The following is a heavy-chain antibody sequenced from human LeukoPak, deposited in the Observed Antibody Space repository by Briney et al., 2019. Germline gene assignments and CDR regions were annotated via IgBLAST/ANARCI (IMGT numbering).Heavy chain of an antibody. V-gene: IGHV3-49*03. Sequence: PGGSLRLSCTASGFTFGDHSVSWFRQAPGKGLEWVGFIRSKAYGGTAEYAASVKGRFTISRDDSKSVAYLQMDSLKTEDTAVYYCTREIRYFDWFQADYWGQEPWSPSPQ. CDR1: GFTFGDHS. CDR3: TREIRYFDWFQADY. CDR2: IRSKAYGGTA. J-gene: IGHJ4*01. D-gene: IGHD3-9*01.